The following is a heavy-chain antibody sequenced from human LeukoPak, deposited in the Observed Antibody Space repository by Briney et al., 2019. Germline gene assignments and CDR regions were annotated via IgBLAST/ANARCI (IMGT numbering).Heavy chain of an antibody. V-gene: IGHV3-48*01. D-gene: IGHD6-6*01. J-gene: IGHJ4*02. CDR1: GFTFSSYS. CDR2: ISSSSSTI. Sequence: GGSLRLSCAASGFTFSSYSMNWVRQAPGKGLEWVSYISSSSSTIYYADSVKGRFTISRDNAKNSLYLQMNSLRAEDTAVYYCARDNYGSSGAIGYWGQGTLVTVSS. CDR3: ARDNYGSSGAIGY.